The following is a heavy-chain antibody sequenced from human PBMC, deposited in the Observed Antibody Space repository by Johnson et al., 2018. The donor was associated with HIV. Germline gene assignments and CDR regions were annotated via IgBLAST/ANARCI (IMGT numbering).Heavy chain of an antibody. CDR1: GFTFSSYA. Sequence: VQLVESGGGVVQPGRSLRLSCAASGFTFSSYAMHWVRQAPGKGLEWVAVISYDGTIRYYAASVKGRFTISRDNSKNIAFMQMNSLRAEDMGVYYCARVRFSSSFLDAFDIWGQGTMVTVSS. CDR2: ISYDGTIR. J-gene: IGHJ3*02. CDR3: ARVRFSSSFLDAFDI. V-gene: IGHV3-30-3*01. D-gene: IGHD6-13*01.